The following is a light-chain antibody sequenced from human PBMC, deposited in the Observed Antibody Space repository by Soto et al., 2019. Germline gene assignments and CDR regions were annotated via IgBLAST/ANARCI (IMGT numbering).Light chain of an antibody. V-gene: IGKV1-39*01. Sequence: DIQMTQSPSSLSASVRDRVTITCRASQSISSYLNWYQQKPGKAPKLLIYAASSLQSWVPSRFSGSGSGTDFTLTVSSLQPEDFATYFCQPSYSTPRTFGQGTKVEVK. J-gene: IGKJ1*01. CDR3: QPSYSTPRT. CDR1: QSISSY. CDR2: AAS.